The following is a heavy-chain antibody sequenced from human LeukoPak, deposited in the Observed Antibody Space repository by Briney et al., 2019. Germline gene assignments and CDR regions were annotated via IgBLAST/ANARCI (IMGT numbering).Heavy chain of an antibody. CDR3: ARVVGTTWFYYTTDV. CDR1: GGSISSGGYY. CDR2: IYYSGST. D-gene: IGHD1-7*01. V-gene: IGHV4-31*03. J-gene: IGHJ6*02. Sequence: SETLSLTCTVSGGSISSGGYYWSWIRQHPGKGLEWIGYIYYSGSTYYNPSLESRVTISVDTSQNQFSLKLSSVTAADTAVYYCARVVGTTWFYYTTDVWGQGTTVTVSS.